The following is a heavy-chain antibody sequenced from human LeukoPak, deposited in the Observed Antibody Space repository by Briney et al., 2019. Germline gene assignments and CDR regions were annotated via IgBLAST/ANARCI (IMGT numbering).Heavy chain of an antibody. D-gene: IGHD3-10*01. V-gene: IGHV1-2*02. Sequence: ASVKVSCKTSGYTFTGYYMHWVRQAPGQGLEWMGWINPNSGGTNYAQKFQGRVTMTRDTSISTAYMELSSLRSEDTAVYYCARAPPLDPEGVRGVIFAGFGVNLNYYYYYMDVWGKGTTVTVSS. CDR2: INPNSGGT. CDR1: GYTFTGYY. J-gene: IGHJ6*03. CDR3: ARAPPLDPEGVRGVIFAGFGVNLNYYYYYMDV.